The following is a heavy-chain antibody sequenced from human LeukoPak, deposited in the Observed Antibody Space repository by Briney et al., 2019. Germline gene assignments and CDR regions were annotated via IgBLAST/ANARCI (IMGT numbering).Heavy chain of an antibody. CDR3: ARPLDPTERWLHRGAFDI. J-gene: IGHJ3*02. CDR1: GYSFTSYW. CDR2: IYPGDSDT. Sequence: PGESLKISCKGSGYSFTSYWIGWVRQMPGKGLEWMGIIYPGDSDTRYSPSFQGQVTISADKSISTAYLQWSSLKASDTAMYYCARPLDPTERWLHRGAFDIWGQGTMVTVSS. D-gene: IGHD5-24*01. V-gene: IGHV5-51*01.